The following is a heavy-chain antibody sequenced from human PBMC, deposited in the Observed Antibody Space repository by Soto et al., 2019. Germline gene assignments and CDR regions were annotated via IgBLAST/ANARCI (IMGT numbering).Heavy chain of an antibody. D-gene: IGHD6-13*01. CDR2: MSGSGGST. V-gene: IGHV3-23*01. CDR3: AKGYREYSSSWFDY. CDR1: GFTFSRNA. J-gene: IGHJ4*02. Sequence: GGSLRLSCAASGFTFSRNAMSWVRQAPGKGLEWVSVMSGSGGSTYYADSVTGRFTISRDDSKNTLYLQMNSLRAEDTAVYYCAKGYREYSSSWFDYWGQGTLVTVSS.